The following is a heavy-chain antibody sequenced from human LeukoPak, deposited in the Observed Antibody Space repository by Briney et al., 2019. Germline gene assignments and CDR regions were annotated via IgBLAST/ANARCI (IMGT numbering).Heavy chain of an antibody. Sequence: ASVKVSCKASGYTFTGYYMHWVRQAAGQGHEWMGWINPNSGGTNYAQKFQGRVTMTRDTSISTAYMELSRLRSDDTAVYYCASGPYSSSSHFDYWGQGTLVTVSS. CDR1: GYTFTGYY. CDR3: ASGPYSSSSHFDY. CDR2: INPNSGGT. J-gene: IGHJ4*02. V-gene: IGHV1-2*02. D-gene: IGHD6-13*01.